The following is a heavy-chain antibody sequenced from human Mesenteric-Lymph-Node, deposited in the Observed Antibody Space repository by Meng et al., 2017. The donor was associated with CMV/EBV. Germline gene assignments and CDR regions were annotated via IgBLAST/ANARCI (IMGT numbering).Heavy chain of an antibody. CDR1: GFTFSSYN. D-gene: IGHD6-13*01. CDR2: ISGSGGST. Sequence: GGSLRLSCAASGFTFSSYNMDWVRQAPGKGLEWVSAISGSGGSTYYADSVKGRFTISRDNSKNTLYLQMNSLRAEDTAVYYCAKQGGYSSSWYIDYWGQGTLVTVSS. CDR3: AKQGGYSSSWYIDY. J-gene: IGHJ4*02. V-gene: IGHV3-23*01.